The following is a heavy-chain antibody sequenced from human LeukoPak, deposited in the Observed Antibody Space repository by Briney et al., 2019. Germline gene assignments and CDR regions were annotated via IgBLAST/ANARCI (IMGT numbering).Heavy chain of an antibody. CDR3: AREEVGATTLIFDY. J-gene: IGHJ4*02. CDR1: GYTFTGYY. V-gene: IGHV1-2*06. CDR2: INPNSGGT. Sequence: ASVKVSRKASGYTFTGYYMHWVRQAPGQGLEWMGRINPNSGGTNYAQKFQGRVTMTRDTSISTAYMELSRLRSDDTAVYYCAREEVGATTLIFDYWGQGTLVTVSS. D-gene: IGHD1-26*01.